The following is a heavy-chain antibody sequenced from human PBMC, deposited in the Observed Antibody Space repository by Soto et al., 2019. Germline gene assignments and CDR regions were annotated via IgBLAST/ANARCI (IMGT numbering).Heavy chain of an antibody. D-gene: IGHD2-15*01. V-gene: IGHV1-2*02. CDR1: GYTFTGYY. CDR2: INPNSGGT. J-gene: IGHJ5*02. CDR3: ARELVAKVNWFDP. Sequence: QVQLVPSGAEVKKPGASVKVSCKASGYTFTGYYMHWVRQAPGQGLEWMGWINPNSGGTNYAQKLQGRVTMTRDTSISTAYMELSRLRSDDTAVYYCARELVAKVNWFDPWGQGTLVTVSS.